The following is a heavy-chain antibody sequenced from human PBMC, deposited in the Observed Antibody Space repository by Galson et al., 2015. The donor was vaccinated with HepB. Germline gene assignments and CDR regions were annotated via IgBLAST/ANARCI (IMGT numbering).Heavy chain of an antibody. CDR2: IYYSGST. CDR1: GGSISSSSYY. V-gene: IGHV4-39*01. Sequence: TLSLTCTVSGGSISSSSYYWGWIRQPPGKGLEWIGSIYYSGSTYYNPSLKSRVTISVDTSKNQFSLKLSSVTAADTAVYYCARQVASGLLWFGDSPYYFDYWGQGTLVTVSS. J-gene: IGHJ4*02. CDR3: ARQVASGLLWFGDSPYYFDY. D-gene: IGHD3-10*01.